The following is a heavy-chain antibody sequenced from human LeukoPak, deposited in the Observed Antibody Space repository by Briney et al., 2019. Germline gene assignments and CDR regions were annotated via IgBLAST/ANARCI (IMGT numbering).Heavy chain of an antibody. Sequence: GGSLRLSCAASGFTFTSYAMSWVRQAPGKGLEWVSAISGSARSTFYADPVKGRFTISRDNSKDMVYLHMTSLRAEDTAIYYCAKDLTSYDYGDYGGSDYWGQGTLVTVSS. V-gene: IGHV3-23*01. J-gene: IGHJ4*02. CDR1: GFTFTSYA. CDR3: AKDLTSYDYGDYGGSDY. D-gene: IGHD4-17*01. CDR2: ISGSARST.